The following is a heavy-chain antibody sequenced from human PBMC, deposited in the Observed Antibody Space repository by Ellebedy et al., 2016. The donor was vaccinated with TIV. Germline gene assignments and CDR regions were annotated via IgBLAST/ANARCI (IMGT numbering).Heavy chain of an antibody. CDR1: GFTLSSYW. CDR2: IKQDGTER. Sequence: GESLKISCSASGFTLSSYWMTWVRQAPGKGLEWVANIKQDGTERYYVDSVKGRFTISRDNAKSSFYLQMNSLRAEDTAVYNCVTYSSATGCLDPWGQGTLVTVSS. V-gene: IGHV3-7*03. D-gene: IGHD2-21*01. CDR3: VTYSSATGCLDP. J-gene: IGHJ5*02.